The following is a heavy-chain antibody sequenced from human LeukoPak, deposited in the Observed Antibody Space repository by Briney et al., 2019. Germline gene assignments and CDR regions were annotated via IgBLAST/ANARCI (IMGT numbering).Heavy chain of an antibody. Sequence: SQTLSLTCTVSGGSISSGGYYWSWIRQHPGTGLECIGYIYYSGSTYYNPSLKSRVTISVDTSKNQFSLKLSSVTAADTAVYYCARDYEGSGYDGWYFDLWGRGTLVTVSS. J-gene: IGHJ2*01. D-gene: IGHD5-12*01. V-gene: IGHV4-31*03. CDR3: ARDYEGSGYDGWYFDL. CDR1: GGSISSGGYY. CDR2: IYYSGST.